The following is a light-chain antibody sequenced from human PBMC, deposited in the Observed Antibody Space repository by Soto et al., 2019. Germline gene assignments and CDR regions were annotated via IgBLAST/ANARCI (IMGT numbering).Light chain of an antibody. CDR1: QSVSSN. V-gene: IGKV3-15*01. J-gene: IGKJ2*02. CDR2: GAS. Sequence: EIVMTQSPATLSVSPGERATLSCRASQSVSSNLAWYQQKPDQAPRLLIHGASARVTGTPARFTGSGSGTEFTLTISSLQSEDSAVYYCQQYNNWRTFGQGTKLEIK. CDR3: QQYNNWRT.